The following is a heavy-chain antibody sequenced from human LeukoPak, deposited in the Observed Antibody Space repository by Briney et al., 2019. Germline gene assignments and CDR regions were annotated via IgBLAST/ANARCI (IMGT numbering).Heavy chain of an antibody. V-gene: IGHV3-48*01. CDR1: GIAFSSHN. J-gene: IGHJ4*02. CDR3: ARRSHFDY. Sequence: GGSLRLSCAASGIAFSSHNMNWVRQAPGKGLEWISYISSSSSTIYYADSVKGRFTISRDNAKNSLYLQMNSLRAEDTAVYYCARRSHFDYWGQGTLVTVSS. CDR2: ISSSSSTI.